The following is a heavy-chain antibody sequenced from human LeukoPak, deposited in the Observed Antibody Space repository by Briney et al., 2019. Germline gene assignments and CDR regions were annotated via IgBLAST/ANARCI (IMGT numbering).Heavy chain of an antibody. CDR1: GGSISSGGYY. V-gene: IGHV4-31*03. D-gene: IGHD6-13*01. Sequence: SETLSLTCTVSGGSISSGGYYWSWIRQHPGKGLEWIGYIYYSGSTYYNPSLKSRVTISVDTSKNQCSLKLSSVTAADTAVYYCARGGVLVKGIAAAGTEFDYWGQGTLVTVSS. CDR2: IYYSGST. J-gene: IGHJ4*02. CDR3: ARGGVLVKGIAAAGTEFDY.